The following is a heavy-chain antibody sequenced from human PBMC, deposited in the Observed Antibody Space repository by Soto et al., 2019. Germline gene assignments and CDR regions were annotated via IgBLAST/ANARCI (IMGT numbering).Heavy chain of an antibody. D-gene: IGHD6-13*01. V-gene: IGHV3-23*01. CDR1: GFTFSNYA. Sequence: GGSLRLSCAASGFTFSNYAVTWVRQAPGKGLEWVSTISGSGGSTYYADTVKGRFAISRDNSKNTLYLQMNSLRAEDTAVYYCAKDQGSSWYEIDYWGQGTLVTVSS. J-gene: IGHJ4*02. CDR2: ISGSGGST. CDR3: AKDQGSSWYEIDY.